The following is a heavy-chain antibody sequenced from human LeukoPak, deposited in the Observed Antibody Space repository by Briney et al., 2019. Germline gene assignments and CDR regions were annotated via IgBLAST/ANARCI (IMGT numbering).Heavy chain of an antibody. CDR3: AKDRETTSSGTFDY. Sequence: PGGSLRLSCAASGFTFSSYGMHCVRQAPGKGLEWVAFIAEDRSNEKYTDSVKGRFTISRDNSNNTLYLRMNSLRAEDTGVYYCAKDRETTSSGTFDYWGQGTLVTVSS. J-gene: IGHJ4*02. CDR1: GFTFSSYG. D-gene: IGHD1-1*01. V-gene: IGHV3-30*18. CDR2: IAEDRSNE.